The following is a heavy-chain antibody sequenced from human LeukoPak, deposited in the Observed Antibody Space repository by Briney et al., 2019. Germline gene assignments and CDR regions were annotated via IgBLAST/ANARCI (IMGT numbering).Heavy chain of an antibody. V-gene: IGHV4-39*01. D-gene: IGHD1-26*01. J-gene: IGHJ4*02. Sequence: SETLSLTCTVSGGSISSSSYYWGWIRQPPGKELEWIGSIYYSGSTYYNPSLKSRVTISVDTSKNQFSLKLSSVTAADTAVYYCARSATGATDSFDYWGQGTLVTVSS. CDR3: ARSATGATDSFDY. CDR1: GGSISSSSYY. CDR2: IYYSGST.